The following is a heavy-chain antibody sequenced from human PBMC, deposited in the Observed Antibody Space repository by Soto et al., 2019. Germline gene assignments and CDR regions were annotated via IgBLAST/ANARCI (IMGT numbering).Heavy chain of an antibody. Sequence: ASVKVSCKASGYTSTIYAMHWVLQAPGQRLEWMGWLNAGNGNTKYSQKFQGRVTITRDTSASTAYMELSSLRSEDTAVYYCASSGVPPVAGGMDVWGQGTTVTVSS. V-gene: IGHV1-3*01. J-gene: IGHJ6*02. CDR1: GYTSTIYA. CDR2: LNAGNGNT. D-gene: IGHD6-19*01. CDR3: ASSGVPPVAGGMDV.